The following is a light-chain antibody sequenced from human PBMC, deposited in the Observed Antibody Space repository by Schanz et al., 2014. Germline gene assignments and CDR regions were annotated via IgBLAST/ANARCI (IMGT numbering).Light chain of an antibody. Sequence: EIVLTQSPGTLSLSPGERATLSCRSSQSVSSTYLGWYQQKPGQAPRLLIYGASYRATGTPDRFSGSGSGTDFTLTISSLEPEDFAVYYCQQRFNWPRAFGPGTKVDIK. CDR2: GAS. J-gene: IGKJ3*01. CDR3: QQRFNWPRA. CDR1: QSVSSTY. V-gene: IGKV3D-20*02.